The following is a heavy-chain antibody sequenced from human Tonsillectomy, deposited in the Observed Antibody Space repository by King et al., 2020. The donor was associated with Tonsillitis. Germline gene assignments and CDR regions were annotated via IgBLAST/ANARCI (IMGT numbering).Heavy chain of an antibody. D-gene: IGHD2-21*02. Sequence: LQLVQSGAEVKKPGESLKISCKGSGYSFTSYWIGWVRQMPGKGLEWMGIIYPGDSDTRYSPSFQGQVTISADKYISTAYLQWSSLKASDTAMYYCARPRHCGGDCYSHYYFDYWGQGTLVTVSS. CDR1: GYSFTSYW. J-gene: IGHJ4*02. CDR3: ARPRHCGGDCYSHYYFDY. V-gene: IGHV5-51*01. CDR2: IYPGDSDT.